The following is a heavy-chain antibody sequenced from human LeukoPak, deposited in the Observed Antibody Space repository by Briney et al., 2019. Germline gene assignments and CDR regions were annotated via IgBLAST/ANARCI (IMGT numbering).Heavy chain of an antibody. CDR1: GYTFTSYA. Sequence: ASVKVSCTASGYTFTSYAMHWVRQAPGQRLEWMGWINAGNGNTKYSQKFQGRVTITRDTSASTAYMELSSLRSEDTAVYYCARSSGYDLYLFDYWGQGTLVTVSS. V-gene: IGHV1-3*01. CDR2: INAGNGNT. CDR3: ARSSGYDLYLFDY. D-gene: IGHD5-12*01. J-gene: IGHJ4*02.